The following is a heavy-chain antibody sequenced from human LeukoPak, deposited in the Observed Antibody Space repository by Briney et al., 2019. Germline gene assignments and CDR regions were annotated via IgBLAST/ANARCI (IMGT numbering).Heavy chain of an antibody. CDR3: ARGGGYDYYFDY. CDR2: IYYGGST. CDR1: GGSISSGGYY. D-gene: IGHD5-12*01. V-gene: IGHV4-31*03. J-gene: IGHJ4*02. Sequence: PSETLSLTCTVSGGSISSGGYYWSWIRQHPGKGLEWIGYIYYGGSTYYNPSLKSRVTISVDTSKNQFSLKLSSVTAADTAVYYCARGGGYDYYFDYWGQGTLVTVSS.